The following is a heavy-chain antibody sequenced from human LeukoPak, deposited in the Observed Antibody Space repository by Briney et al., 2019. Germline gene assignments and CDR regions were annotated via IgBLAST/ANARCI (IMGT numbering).Heavy chain of an antibody. CDR2: INPNSGGT. D-gene: IGHD3-22*01. J-gene: IGHJ4*02. Sequence: ASVKVSCKASGYTFTGYYIHWVRQAPGQGLECMGWINPNSGGTNYAQKFQGRVTMTRDTSISTAYMELSRLRSDDTAVYYCARGVLYYYDSSGYADYWGQGTLVTVSS. CDR3: ARGVLYYYDSSGYADY. V-gene: IGHV1-2*02. CDR1: GYTFTGYY.